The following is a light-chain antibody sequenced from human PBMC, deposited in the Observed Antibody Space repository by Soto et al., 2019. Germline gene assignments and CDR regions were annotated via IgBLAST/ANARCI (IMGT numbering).Light chain of an antibody. CDR2: GAS. CDR3: QQYSGSPTT. J-gene: IGKJ5*01. CDR1: QTVSSNY. V-gene: IGKV3-20*01. Sequence: EIILTQSPYTLSLSPGERATLYCRASQTVSSNYLAWCQQRPGQAPSLLRDGASTRAASIPDRFSGSGSGTDFTLTTTRLEPEDSAVYFCQQYSGSPTTFGQGTRLENK.